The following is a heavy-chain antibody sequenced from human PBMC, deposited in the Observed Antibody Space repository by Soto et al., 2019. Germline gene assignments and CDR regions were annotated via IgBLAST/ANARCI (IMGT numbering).Heavy chain of an antibody. V-gene: IGHV4-59*01. J-gene: IGHJ5*02. Sequence: QVQLQESGPGLVKPSETLSLTCTVSGGSISRYYWNWIRQPPGKGLEWIGYIYYSGSTNYNPSLNMLVPRSVDTSKNPLSLKLSSVTAADTAVYYCARDPGSGSYYGWFDPWGQGTLVTVSS. CDR2: IYYSGST. CDR3: ARDPGSGSYYGWFDP. CDR1: GGSISRYY. D-gene: IGHD3-10*01.